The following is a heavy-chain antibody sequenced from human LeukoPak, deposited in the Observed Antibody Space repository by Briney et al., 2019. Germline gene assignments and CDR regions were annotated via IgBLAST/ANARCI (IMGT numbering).Heavy chain of an antibody. V-gene: IGHV3-33*01. J-gene: IGHJ4*02. Sequence: PGTSLRLPCAASGFAFSSYGMHWVRQAPGKGLEWVALIWYDGSKENYADSVKGRFTISRDNSKNTLYLQMNSLRVEDTGVYYCARDLSFGSGDYRGQGTLVTVSS. CDR2: IWYDGSKE. CDR3: ARDLSFGSGDY. CDR1: GFAFSSYG. D-gene: IGHD3-10*01.